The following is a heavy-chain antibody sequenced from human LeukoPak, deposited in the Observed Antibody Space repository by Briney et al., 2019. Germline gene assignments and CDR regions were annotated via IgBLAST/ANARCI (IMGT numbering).Heavy chain of an antibody. V-gene: IGHV3-7*01. J-gene: IGHJ4*02. D-gene: IGHD3-3*01. CDR2: IKQDGSEK. CDR1: GFTFSSYW. Sequence: GGSLRLSCAASGFTFSSYWMSWVRQAPGKGLEWVANIKQDGSEKYYVDSVKGRFTISRDNAKNSLYLQMNSLRAEDTAVYYCAREFSDFWSGYYLDYWGQGTLVTVSS. CDR3: AREFSDFWSGYYLDY.